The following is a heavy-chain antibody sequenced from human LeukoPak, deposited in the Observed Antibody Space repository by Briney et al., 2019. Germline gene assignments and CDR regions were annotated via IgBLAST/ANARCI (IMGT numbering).Heavy chain of an antibody. D-gene: IGHD6-19*01. J-gene: IGHJ4*02. CDR3: ARGGGWGSDY. V-gene: IGHV3-7*04. CDR1: GFTFSSYW. Sequence: PGGSLRLSCAASGFTFSSYWMHWVSQAPGKGLEWVAHIKPDGSEKYYVDSVKGRLTISRDNAKNSLYLQMNSLRAEDTAVYYCARGGGWGSDYWGQGTLVTVSS. CDR2: IKPDGSEK.